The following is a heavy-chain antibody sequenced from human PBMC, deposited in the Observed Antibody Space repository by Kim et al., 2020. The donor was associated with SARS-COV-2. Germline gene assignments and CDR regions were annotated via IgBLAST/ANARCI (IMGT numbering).Heavy chain of an antibody. CDR3: ARDPATSYSNGYYGWFAP. J-gene: IGHJ5*02. D-gene: IGHD6-25*01. CDR2: IHSSGSA. V-gene: IGHV4-31*03. CDR1: GDSISNSGFY. Sequence: SETLSLTYTVSGDSISNSGFYWSWIRQYPGKGLEWIGHIHSSGSANYNPSLNSRATVSVDTSKNQLSLKIYAVTAADTAVYYCARDPATSYSNGYYGWFAPWGQGILVTGSS.